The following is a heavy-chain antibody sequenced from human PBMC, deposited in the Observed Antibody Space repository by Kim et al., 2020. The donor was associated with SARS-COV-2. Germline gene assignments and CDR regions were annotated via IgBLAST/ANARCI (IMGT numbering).Heavy chain of an antibody. CDR2: IYYSGST. Sequence: SETLSLTCTVSGGSISSYYWSWIRQPPGKGLEWIGYIYYSGSTNYNPSLKSRVTISVDTSKNQFSLKLSSVTAADTAVYYCARGGRIGRNNYWYFDLWGRGTLVTVSS. V-gene: IGHV4-59*13. J-gene: IGHJ2*01. D-gene: IGHD2-15*01. CDR1: GGSISSYY. CDR3: ARGGRIGRNNYWYFDL.